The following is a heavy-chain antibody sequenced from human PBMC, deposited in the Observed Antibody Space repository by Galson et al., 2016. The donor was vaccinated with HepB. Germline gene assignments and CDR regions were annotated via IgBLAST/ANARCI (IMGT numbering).Heavy chain of an antibody. CDR3: ARDWIPYYYYGMDV. Sequence: SLRLSCAASGFTFSSYSMNWVRQAPGKGLEWVPSISSSSSYIYYADSVKGRFTISRDNAKNSLYLQMNSLRAEDTAVYYCARDWIPYYYYGMDVWGQGTTVTVSS. CDR1: GFTFSSYS. CDR2: ISSSSSYI. V-gene: IGHV3-21*01. J-gene: IGHJ6*02. D-gene: IGHD5-18*01.